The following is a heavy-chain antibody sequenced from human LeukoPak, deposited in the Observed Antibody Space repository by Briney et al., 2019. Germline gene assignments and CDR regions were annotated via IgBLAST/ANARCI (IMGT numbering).Heavy chain of an antibody. CDR1: GFTFDDYG. CDR2: INWSGGRT. J-gene: IGHJ4*02. Sequence: GGSLRLSCAASGFTFDDYGMSWVRHAPGKWLEWVSGINWSGGRTGYADSLKGRFTISRDNAKNTLYLQMNSLRDEDTALYYCARDLTTSDNWGQGTLVTVSS. D-gene: IGHD1/OR15-1a*01. CDR3: ARDLTTSDN. V-gene: IGHV3-20*04.